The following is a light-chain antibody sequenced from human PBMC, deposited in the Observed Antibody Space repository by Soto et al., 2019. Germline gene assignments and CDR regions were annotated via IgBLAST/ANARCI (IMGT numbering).Light chain of an antibody. J-gene: IGKJ3*01. CDR1: QDIGDW. CDR2: RVS. V-gene: IGKV1-5*03. CDR3: QRYNSHLFF. Sequence: DDRLTQSPSTLSASVGDRVTISCRASQDIGDWLAWYQQKPGKAPKLLIHRVSRLQSGVPVRFSGSGSETEFTLTINGLQPDGFATYYCQRYNSHLFFFGPGTKVQSK.